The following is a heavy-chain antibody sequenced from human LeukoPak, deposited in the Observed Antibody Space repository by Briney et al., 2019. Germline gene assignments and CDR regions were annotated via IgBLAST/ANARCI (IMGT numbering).Heavy chain of an antibody. V-gene: IGHV4-59*12. CDR1: GGSISSYY. CDR2: IYYSGST. CDR3: ARGTRLRRFDP. Sequence: SETLSLTCTVSGGSISSYYWSWIRQPPGKGLEWIGYIYYSGSTNYNPSLKSRVTISVDTSKNQFSLKLSSVTAADTAVYYCARGTRLRRFDPWGQGTLVTVSS. D-gene: IGHD2-2*01. J-gene: IGHJ5*02.